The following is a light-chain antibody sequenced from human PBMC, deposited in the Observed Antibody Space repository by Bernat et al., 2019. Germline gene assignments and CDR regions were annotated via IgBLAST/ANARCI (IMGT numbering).Light chain of an antibody. Sequence: EIVLTQSPGTLTLSPGERATLSCRASQSVSNSYLAWYQQKPGQAPRLLIYGASSRATVIPDRFSGSGSGTDFTLTISRLEPEDFAVYYCQHYGSSPFTFGPGTKVDIK. CDR1: QSVSNSY. CDR2: GAS. CDR3: QHYGSSPFT. V-gene: IGKV3-20*01. J-gene: IGKJ3*01.